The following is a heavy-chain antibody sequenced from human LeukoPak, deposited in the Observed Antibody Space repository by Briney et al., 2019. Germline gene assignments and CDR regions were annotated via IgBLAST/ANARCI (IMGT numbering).Heavy chain of an antibody. Sequence: KPSETLSLTCTVSGGSISSYYWSWIRQPPGKGLEWIGYIYYSGSTNYNPSLKSRVTISVDTSKNQFSLKLSSVTAADTAVYYCARFDYGSGSYLMNYFDCWGQGTLVTVSS. V-gene: IGHV4-59*01. J-gene: IGHJ4*02. D-gene: IGHD3-10*01. CDR1: GGSISSYY. CDR3: ARFDYGSGSYLMNYFDC. CDR2: IYYSGST.